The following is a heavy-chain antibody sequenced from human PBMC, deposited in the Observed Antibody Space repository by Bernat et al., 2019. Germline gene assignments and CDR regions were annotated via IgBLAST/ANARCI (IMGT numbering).Heavy chain of an antibody. CDR2: IYYSGST. CDR3: ARLRWYWFDP. Sequence: QVQLQESGPGLVKPSETLSLTCTVSGGSISSYYWSWIRQPPGKGLDWIGYIYYSGSTNYNPSLKSRVTISVDTSKNQFSLKLSSVTAADTAVYYCARLRWYWFDPWGQGTLVTVSS. CDR1: GGSISSYY. J-gene: IGHJ5*02. D-gene: IGHD6-13*01. V-gene: IGHV4-59*08.